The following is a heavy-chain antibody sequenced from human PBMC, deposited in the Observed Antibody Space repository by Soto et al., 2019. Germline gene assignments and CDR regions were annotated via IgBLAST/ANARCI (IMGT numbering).Heavy chain of an antibody. J-gene: IGHJ4*02. CDR3: VRGDNWNDEASDY. Sequence: PGGSLRLSCAASGFTFSTYSMNWVRQAPGKGLEWVSYISSGSNTIYYADSVKGRFTISRDNAKNSLYLQMNSLRAEDTAVYYCVRGDNWNDEASDYWGQGTLVTVSS. CDR2: ISSGSNTI. D-gene: IGHD1-1*01. CDR1: GFTFSTYS. V-gene: IGHV3-48*01.